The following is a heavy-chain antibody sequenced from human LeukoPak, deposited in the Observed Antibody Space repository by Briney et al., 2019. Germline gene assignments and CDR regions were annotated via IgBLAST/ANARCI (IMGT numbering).Heavy chain of an antibody. CDR1: GGSISSSNW. CDR3: ARSVLYYYGSGFPVRFDY. D-gene: IGHD3-10*01. J-gene: IGHJ4*02. Sequence: SGTLSLTCAVSGGSISSSNWWSWVRQPPGKGLEWIGEIYHGGSTNYNPSLKSRVTISVDKSKNQFSLKLSSVTAADTAVHYCARSVLYYYGSGFPVRFDYWGQGTLVTVSS. V-gene: IGHV4-4*02. CDR2: IYHGGST.